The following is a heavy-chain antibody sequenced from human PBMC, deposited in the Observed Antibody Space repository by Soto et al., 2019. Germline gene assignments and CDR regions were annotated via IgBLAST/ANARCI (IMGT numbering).Heavy chain of an antibody. CDR2: ISYDGSNK. Sequence: GGSLRLSCAASGFTFSSYAMHWVRQAPGKGLEWVAVISYDGSNKYYADSVKGRFTISRDNSKNTLYLQMNSLRAEDTAVYYCARGGEYYDSSGYFDPWGQGTLVTVSS. J-gene: IGHJ5*02. CDR1: GFTFSSYA. CDR3: ARGGEYYDSSGYFDP. V-gene: IGHV3-30-3*01. D-gene: IGHD3-22*01.